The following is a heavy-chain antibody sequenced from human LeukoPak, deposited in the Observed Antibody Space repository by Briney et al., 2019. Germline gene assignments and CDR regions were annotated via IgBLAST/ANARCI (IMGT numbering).Heavy chain of an antibody. CDR3: ARASNYFDSRGLHWFDP. D-gene: IGHD3-22*01. V-gene: IGHV3-74*01. Sequence: GGSLRLSCAASGFTFSTSLMHWVRQAPGKGLVWVSRIDGDGSRTSYADSVKGGFTISRDNAKNTLYLQMNSLRAEDTAMYYCARASNYFDSRGLHWFDPWGQGTLVTVSS. CDR2: IDGDGSRT. CDR1: GFTFSTSL. J-gene: IGHJ5*02.